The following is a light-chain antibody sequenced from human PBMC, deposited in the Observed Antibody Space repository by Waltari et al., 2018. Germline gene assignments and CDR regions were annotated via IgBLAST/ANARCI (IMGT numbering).Light chain of an antibody. V-gene: IGLV3-21*04. Sequence: SYVVTQAPSVSVAPGTTARLTCRGNNIGSKSVNWYRQKPGQAPVLVMYYDKDRPSGIPERFSGSNSGNTATLIISRVEAGDEADYYCQVWDSNNDHWVFGGGTRLTV. J-gene: IGLJ3*02. CDR3: QVWDSNNDHWV. CDR1: NIGSKS. CDR2: YDK.